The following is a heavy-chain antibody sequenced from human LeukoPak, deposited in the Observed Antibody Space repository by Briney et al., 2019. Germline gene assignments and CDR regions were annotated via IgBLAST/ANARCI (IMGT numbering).Heavy chain of an antibody. CDR1: GITFRSYA. J-gene: IGHJ3*02. CDR2: ISGSGGST. D-gene: IGHD2-15*01. CDR3: AKALGVWSVVAATTAFDI. V-gene: IGHV3-23*01. Sequence: GGSLRLSCAASGITFRSYAMSRVRQAPGKGLEWVSVISGSGGSTYYADSVKGRFTISRDNSKNTLYLQMNSLRAEDTAVYYCAKALGVWSVVAATTAFDIWGQGTMVIVSS.